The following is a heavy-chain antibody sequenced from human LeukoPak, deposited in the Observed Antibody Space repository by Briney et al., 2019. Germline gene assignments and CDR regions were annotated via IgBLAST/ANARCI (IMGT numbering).Heavy chain of an antibody. D-gene: IGHD3-3*01. Sequence: SSVKVSCKASGGTFSSYAISWVRQAPGQGLEWMVGIIPMFGTANYAQKFQGRVTITTDESTSTAYMELSSLRSEDTAVYYCASTNSRGIWSGYYRYYFDYWGQGTLVTVSS. V-gene: IGHV1-69*05. CDR3: ASTNSRGIWSGYYRYYFDY. J-gene: IGHJ4*02. CDR1: GGTFSSYA. CDR2: IIPMFGTA.